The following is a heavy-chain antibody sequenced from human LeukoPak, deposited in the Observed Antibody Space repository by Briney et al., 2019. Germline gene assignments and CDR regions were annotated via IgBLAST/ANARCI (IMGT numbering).Heavy chain of an antibody. CDR3: ARMFYYGSGSYLLY. J-gene: IGHJ4*02. Sequence: ASVKVSCKASGYTFTGYYMHWVRQAPGQGLEWMGWINPHSGGTNYAQKFQGRVTMTRETSISTAYMELNRLRSDDTAVYYCARMFYYGSGSYLLYWGQGTLVTVSS. CDR1: GYTFTGYY. CDR2: INPHSGGT. D-gene: IGHD3-10*01. V-gene: IGHV1-2*02.